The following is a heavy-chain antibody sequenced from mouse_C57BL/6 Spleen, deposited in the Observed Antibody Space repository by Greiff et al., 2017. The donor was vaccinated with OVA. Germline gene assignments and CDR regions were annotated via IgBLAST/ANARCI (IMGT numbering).Heavy chain of an antibody. CDR1: GYAFSSSW. V-gene: IGHV1-82*01. CDR3: AIYYYSNYGGFAY. D-gene: IGHD2-5*01. CDR2: IYPGDGDT. Sequence: QVQLKQSGPELVKPGASVKISCKASGYAFSSSWMNWVKQRPGKGLAWIGRIYPGDGDTNYNGKFKGKATLTADKSSSTAYMQLSSLTSDDSTVYFCAIYYYSNYGGFAYWGQGTLVTVSA. J-gene: IGHJ3*01.